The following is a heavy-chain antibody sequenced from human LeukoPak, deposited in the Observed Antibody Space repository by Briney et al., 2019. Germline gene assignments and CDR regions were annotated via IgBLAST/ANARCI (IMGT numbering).Heavy chain of an antibody. CDR3: AKAPEEYSSGWYVFQH. V-gene: IGHV3-23*01. Sequence: RLGGSLRLSCAASGFTFANYATSWVRQAPGKGLEWVSAISGSGGSTYYADSVKGRFTISRDNSKNTLYLQMNSLRAEDTAVYYCAKAPEEYSSGWYVFQHWGQGTLVTVSS. CDR2: ISGSGGST. J-gene: IGHJ1*01. D-gene: IGHD6-19*01. CDR1: GFTFANYA.